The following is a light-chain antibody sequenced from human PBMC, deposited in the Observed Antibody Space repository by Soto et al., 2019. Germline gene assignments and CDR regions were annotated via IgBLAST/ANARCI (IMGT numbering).Light chain of an antibody. V-gene: IGKV3-20*01. CDR1: QSVSSNY. Sequence: ETVLTQSPGTLSLSPGERATLSCRASQSVSSNYLAWYQHIPGQAPRLLIYGASTMATGIPDRFSGSGSGTDFTRTISRLEPEDYAVYYCQQCDRSLPSLTLGQGTKVE. CDR3: QQCDRSLPSLT. CDR2: GAS. J-gene: IGKJ1*01.